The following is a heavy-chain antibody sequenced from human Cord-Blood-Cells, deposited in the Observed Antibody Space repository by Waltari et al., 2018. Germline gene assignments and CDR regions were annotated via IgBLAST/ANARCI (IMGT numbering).Heavy chain of an antibody. J-gene: IGHJ4*02. CDR3: ARDLDY. Sequence: EVQLVESGGGLVQPGGSLRLSCAASGFTFSDHYMDWVRQAPGKGLELVGLTRNKANSYTTEYAASVKGRFTIARDDSKNSLYLQMNSLKTEDTAVYYCARDLDYWGQGTLVTVSS. V-gene: IGHV3-72*01. CDR1: GFTFSDHY. CDR2: TRNKANSYTT.